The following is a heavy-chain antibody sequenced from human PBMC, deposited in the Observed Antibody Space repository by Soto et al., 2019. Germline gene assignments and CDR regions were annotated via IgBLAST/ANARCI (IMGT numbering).Heavy chain of an antibody. D-gene: IGHD1-26*01. J-gene: IGHJ5*02. CDR2: IYWDDDK. CDR1: GFSLSTSGVG. Sequence: GSGPTLVNPTQTLTLTCTFSGFSLSTSGVGVGWIRQPPGKALEWLALIYWDDDKRYSPSLKSRLTITKDTSKNQVVLTMTNMDPVDTASYYCAHRQPQWEKSNWFDPWGQGTLVTVSS. CDR3: AHRQPQWEKSNWFDP. V-gene: IGHV2-5*02.